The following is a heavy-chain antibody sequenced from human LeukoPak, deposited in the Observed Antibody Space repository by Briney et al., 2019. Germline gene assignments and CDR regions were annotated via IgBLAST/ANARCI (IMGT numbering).Heavy chain of an antibody. CDR2: IKQDGSEK. V-gene: IGHV3-7*01. J-gene: IGHJ6*02. CDR3: ARGMVRSYYGLDV. Sequence: SGGSLRLSCAASGFTFSGFWMSWVRQAPGKGLEWVANIKQDGSEKYYVDSVKGRFTISRDNAKNSQYLQMNSLRAEDTAVYYCARGMVRSYYGLDVWGQGTTVIVSS. CDR1: GFTFSGFW. D-gene: IGHD3-10*01.